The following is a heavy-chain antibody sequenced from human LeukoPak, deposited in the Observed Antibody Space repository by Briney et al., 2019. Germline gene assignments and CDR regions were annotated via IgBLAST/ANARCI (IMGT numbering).Heavy chain of an antibody. Sequence: ASVKVSCKASGYTSTSYGISWVRRAPGQGLEWRGWICAYNGNTNYAQKLQGRVTMTTDTSTSTAYMELRSLRSDDTAVYYCAREGYYDSSGPIRHFDYWGQGTLVTVSS. CDR3: AREGYYDSSGPIRHFDY. J-gene: IGHJ4*02. CDR2: ICAYNGNT. D-gene: IGHD3-22*01. V-gene: IGHV1-18*01. CDR1: GYTSTSYG.